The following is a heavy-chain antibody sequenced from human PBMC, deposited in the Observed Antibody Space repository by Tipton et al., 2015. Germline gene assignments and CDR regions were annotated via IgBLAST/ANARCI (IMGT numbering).Heavy chain of an antibody. Sequence: QLVQSGVEVKKPGASVKVSCKASGYTFTSYGISWVRQAPGQGLEWMGWISAYNGNTNYAQKFQGRVTMTTDKSTNTAYMELRSLRSDDTALYFCARLSAYYYAGNDAFDIWGQGTMVTVSS. D-gene: IGHD3-10*01. CDR3: ARLSAYYYAGNDAFDI. CDR2: ISAYNGNT. J-gene: IGHJ3*02. V-gene: IGHV1-18*01. CDR1: GYTFTSYG.